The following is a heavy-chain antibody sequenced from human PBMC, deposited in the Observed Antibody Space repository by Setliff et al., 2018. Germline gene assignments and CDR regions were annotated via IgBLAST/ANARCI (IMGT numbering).Heavy chain of an antibody. D-gene: IGHD3-22*01. J-gene: IGHJ3*02. V-gene: IGHV4-61*08. CDR2: IYYSGST. CDR3: SSWHYYDDGATYAFDI. CDR1: GGSISSGGYY. Sequence: SETLSLTCTVSGGSISSGGYYWSWIRQHPGKGLEWIGYIYYSGSTNYNPSRKSRVTISIDTTQNQFTLYLTSVTAADTAVYYCSSWHYYDDGATYAFDIWGQGTLVTVSS.